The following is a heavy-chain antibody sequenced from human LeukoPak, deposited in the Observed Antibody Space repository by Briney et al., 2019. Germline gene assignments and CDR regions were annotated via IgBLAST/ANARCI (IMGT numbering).Heavy chain of an antibody. CDR2: IYYSGST. V-gene: IGHV4-39*01. J-gene: IGHJ6*04. D-gene: IGHD6-19*01. CDR1: GGSISSSSYY. Sequence: PSETLSLTCTVSGGSISSSSYYWGWIRQPPGKGLEWIGSIYYSGSTYYNASLKSRVTISVDTSKNQFSLKLSSVTAADTAVYYCASSGWYGVDVWGKGTTVTISS. CDR3: ASSGWYGVDV.